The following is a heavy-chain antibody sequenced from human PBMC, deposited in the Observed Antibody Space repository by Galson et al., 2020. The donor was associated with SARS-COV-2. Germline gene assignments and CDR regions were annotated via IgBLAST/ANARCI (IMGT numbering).Heavy chain of an antibody. Sequence: GGFLRLSCAAPGFTFRSTAMHWVRQAPGKGLEWVAIISYDGTTIYKSDSGKGRFTIPRDISKNILYLQMNRLRPEDTGVYYCARETDDDSSSWYDYWGQGTRVTVST. CDR3: ARETDDDSSSWYDY. V-gene: IGHV3-30*04. D-gene: IGHD3-22*01. J-gene: IGHJ4*02. CDR2: ISYDGTTI. CDR1: GFTFRSTA.